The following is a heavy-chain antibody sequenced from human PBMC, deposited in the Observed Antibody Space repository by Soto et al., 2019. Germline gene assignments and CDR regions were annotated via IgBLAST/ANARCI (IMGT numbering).Heavy chain of an antibody. CDR2: IIPIIRVT. Sequence: QVQLVQSGAEVKRPGSSVKVSCESSGDTFNSYLISWVRQAPGQGLEWMGGIIPIIRVTHYAQKFQGRVTISALSSTGTAYMELTNLGFADTALYSCARESLGAKGADHWGQGTLVTVSS. CDR3: ARESLGAKGADH. D-gene: IGHD3-16*01. V-gene: IGHV1-69*17. CDR1: GDTFNSYL. J-gene: IGHJ4*02.